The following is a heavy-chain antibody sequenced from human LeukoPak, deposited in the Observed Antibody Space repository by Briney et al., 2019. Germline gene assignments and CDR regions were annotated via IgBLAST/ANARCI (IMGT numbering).Heavy chain of an antibody. CDR1: GFTFSSYS. J-gene: IGHJ4*02. D-gene: IGHD2-2*02. CDR3: ARESRGTAAIDY. CDR2: ISSSGSTI. V-gene: IGHV3-48*04. Sequence: GGSLKLSCAASGFTFSSYSMNWVRQAPGKGLEWVSYISSSGSTIYYADSVKGRFTISRDNAKNSLYLQMNSLRAEDTAVYYCARESRGTAAIDYWGQGTLVTVSS.